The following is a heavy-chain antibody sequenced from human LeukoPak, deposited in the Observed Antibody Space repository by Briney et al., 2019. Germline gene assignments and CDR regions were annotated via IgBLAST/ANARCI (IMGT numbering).Heavy chain of an antibody. J-gene: IGHJ2*01. Sequence: PGGSLRLSCAASGFSFSSYGMHWVRQAAGEGLEWVAVIWYDGTNKYYADSVKGRFTISRDSSKNTLFLHMNTLRAEDTAIYYCAKDRTVGASYWYFDLWGRGTLVTVSS. CDR3: AKDRTVGASYWYFDL. D-gene: IGHD1-26*01. CDR1: GFSFSSYG. CDR2: IWYDGTNK. V-gene: IGHV3-33*06.